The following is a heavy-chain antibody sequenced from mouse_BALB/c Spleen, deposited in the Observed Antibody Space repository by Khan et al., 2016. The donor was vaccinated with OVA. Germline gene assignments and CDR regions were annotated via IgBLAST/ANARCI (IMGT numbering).Heavy chain of an antibody. J-gene: IGHJ2*01. V-gene: IGHV1-7*01. CDR1: GYTFINYW. Sequence: VQLQQSGAELAKPGASVKMSCKASGYTFINYWILWVKQRPGQGLEWIGYINPSTAYTEYNQNFKDKATLTADKSSRTAYMQLSRLTSEDSAVYYCARRGLRWYFDYWGQGTTLTVSS. CDR2: INPSTAYT. CDR3: ARRGLRWYFDY. D-gene: IGHD1-1*01.